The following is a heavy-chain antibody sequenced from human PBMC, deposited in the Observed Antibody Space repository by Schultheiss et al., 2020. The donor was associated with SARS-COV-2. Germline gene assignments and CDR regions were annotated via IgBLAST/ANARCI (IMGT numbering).Heavy chain of an antibody. D-gene: IGHD3-22*01. Sequence: GGSLRLSCAASGFTVSSNYMSWVRQAPGKGLEWVSVIYSGGSTYYADSVKGRFTISRDNSKNTLYLQMSSLRAEDTAVYYCVKAVNYYDSSGYYYKYFDLWGRGTLVTVSS. CDR1: GFTVSSNY. J-gene: IGHJ2*01. CDR2: IYSGGST. CDR3: VKAVNYYDSSGYYYKYFDL. V-gene: IGHV3-66*01.